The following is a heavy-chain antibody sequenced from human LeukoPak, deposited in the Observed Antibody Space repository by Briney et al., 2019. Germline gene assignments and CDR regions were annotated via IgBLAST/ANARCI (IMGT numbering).Heavy chain of an antibody. CDR2: ISAYNGNT. CDR1: GYTFTSYD. Sequence: ASVKVSCKASGYTFTSYDISWVRQAPGQGLEWMGLISAYNGNTNYAQKLQGRVTMTTDTSTSTAHMELRSLRSDDTAVYYCARDGAYCGGDCYPNYYYYYGMDVWGQGTTVTVSS. J-gene: IGHJ6*02. V-gene: IGHV1-18*01. CDR3: ARDGAYCGGDCYPNYYYYYGMDV. D-gene: IGHD2-21*02.